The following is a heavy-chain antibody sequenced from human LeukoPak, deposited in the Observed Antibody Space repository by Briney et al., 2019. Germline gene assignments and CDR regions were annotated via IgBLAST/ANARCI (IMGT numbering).Heavy chain of an antibody. CDR2: INGYGSST. D-gene: IGHD5-18*01. CDR3: ARDAPGNTALDY. J-gene: IGHJ4*02. V-gene: IGHV3-74*01. CDR1: GFTFVSYW. Sequence: PGGSLRLSCAASGFTFVSYWMHWVRQAPATGLVWVSRINGYGSSTDFADSVKGRFTISRDNAKNTLYLQMNSLRAEDTAVYYCARDAPGNTALDYWGQGTLVTVSS.